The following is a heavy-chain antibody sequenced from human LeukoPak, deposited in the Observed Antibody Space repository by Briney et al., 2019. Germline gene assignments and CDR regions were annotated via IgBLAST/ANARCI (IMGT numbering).Heavy chain of an antibody. Sequence: GGSLRLSCAASGFTFSSYEMNWVRQAPGKGLEWVSCINSSGSIVDYADSAKGRFTISRDNAKKSLYLQMSSLRAEDTAVYYCARVLGATRDYYYGMDVWGQGTTVTVSS. CDR2: INSSGSIV. CDR3: ARVLGATRDYYYGMDV. D-gene: IGHD1-26*01. J-gene: IGHJ6*02. CDR1: GFTFSSYE. V-gene: IGHV3-48*03.